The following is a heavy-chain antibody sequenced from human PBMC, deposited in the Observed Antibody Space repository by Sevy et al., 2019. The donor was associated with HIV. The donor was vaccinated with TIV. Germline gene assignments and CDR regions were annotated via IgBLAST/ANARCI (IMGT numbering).Heavy chain of an antibody. J-gene: IGHJ6*02. V-gene: IGHV3-21*01. CDR3: ARDVIGSMDYYYGMDV. CDR2: ISSSSSYI. CDR1: GFTFSSYS. Sequence: GGSLRLSCAASGFTFSSYSMNWVRQAPGKGLEWVSSISSSSSYIYYADSVKGRFTISRDNAKNSLYLQMNSLRAEDTAVYYCARDVIGSMDYYYGMDVWGQGTTVTVSS. D-gene: IGHD1-26*01.